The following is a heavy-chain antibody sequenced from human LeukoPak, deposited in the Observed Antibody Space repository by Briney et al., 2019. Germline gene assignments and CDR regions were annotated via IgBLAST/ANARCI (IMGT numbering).Heavy chain of an antibody. Sequence: ASVKVSCKASGYTFTTYSINWVRQAPGQGLEWMGWISGYNSNTNYTQKLQGRVTMTTDTSTSTAYMELRSLRSDHTAVYYCARPKHDYGDYRDAFDLWGQGTVVTVSS. CDR2: ISGYNSNT. CDR1: GYTFTTYS. D-gene: IGHD4-17*01. CDR3: ARPKHDYGDYRDAFDL. V-gene: IGHV1-18*01. J-gene: IGHJ3*01.